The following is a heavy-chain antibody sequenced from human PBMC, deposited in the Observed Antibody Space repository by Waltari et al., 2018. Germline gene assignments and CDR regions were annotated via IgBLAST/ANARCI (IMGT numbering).Heavy chain of an antibody. Sequence: QVQLQQWGAGLLRPSETLSLTCAVYGVSLSDYYWTWIPPPLGKGLEWIGENNLAEITYYNPSLEGRVSIVLDKSKNQFSLHLLSVTAADTALYYCVTGPRDKWVGRYSGEFFHHWGPGTLVTVSS. CDR2: NNLAEIT. J-gene: IGHJ1*01. CDR1: GVSLSDYY. V-gene: IGHV4-34*02. D-gene: IGHD6-19*01. CDR3: VTGPRDKWVGRYSGEFFHH.